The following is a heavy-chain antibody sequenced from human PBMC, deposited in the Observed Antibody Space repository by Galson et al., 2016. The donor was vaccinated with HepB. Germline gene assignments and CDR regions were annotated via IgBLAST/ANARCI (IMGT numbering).Heavy chain of an antibody. Sequence: SLRLSCAASGFTFSSYTMNWVRQAPGKGLEWVSSISSSSSYIYHADSVKGRFTISRDNAKNSLYLQMNSLRAEDTAVYYCATRRGEQLYLWCFDLWGRGTLVTVSS. CDR2: ISSSSSYI. CDR1: GFTFSSYT. J-gene: IGHJ2*01. V-gene: IGHV3-21*01. D-gene: IGHD6-13*01. CDR3: ATRRGEQLYLWCFDL.